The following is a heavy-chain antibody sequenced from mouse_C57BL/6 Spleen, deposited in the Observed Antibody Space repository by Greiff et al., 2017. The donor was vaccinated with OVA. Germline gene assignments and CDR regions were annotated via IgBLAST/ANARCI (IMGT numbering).Heavy chain of an antibody. CDR2: IYPGDGDT. D-gene: IGHD2-2*01. Sequence: QVQLQQSGAELVKPGASVKISCKASGYAFSSYWMNWVKQRPGKGLEWIGQIYPGDGDTNYNGKFKGKATLTADNSSSTAYMQLSSLTSEDSAVYFCARWSTMVTTGYYYAMDYWGQGTSVTVSS. CDR3: ARWSTMVTTGYYYAMDY. V-gene: IGHV1-80*01. CDR1: GYAFSSYW. J-gene: IGHJ4*01.